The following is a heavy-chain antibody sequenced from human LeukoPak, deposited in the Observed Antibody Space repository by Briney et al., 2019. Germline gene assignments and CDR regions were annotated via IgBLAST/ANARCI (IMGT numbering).Heavy chain of an antibody. CDR1: VGFIRRYY. V-gene: IGHV4-4*09. CDR2: IYTSWCN. D-gene: IGHD6-13*01. Sequence: CETLSLTLTVCVGFIRRYYWSWIRQPPAKGLEGMGYIYTSWCNNYNPYLKSRVTIAVDPTKNQCSLKLSSVTAADTAVYYCARQGQQLVGGNWFDPWGEGTLVTVSS. J-gene: IGHJ5*02. CDR3: ARQGQQLVGGNWFDP.